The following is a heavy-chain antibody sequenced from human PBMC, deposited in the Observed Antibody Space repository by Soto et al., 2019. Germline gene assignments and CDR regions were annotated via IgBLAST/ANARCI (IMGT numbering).Heavy chain of an antibody. Sequence: ASVKVSCKASGGTFSRNSISWVRQAPGQGLEWMGWINGYTGNTHYAQKFQGRVTMTTDTSTSTAYMELWTLISDDTAVYYCARSWVTGKGGMDVWGQGTTVTVSS. CDR1: GGTFSRNS. CDR3: ARSWVTGKGGMDV. CDR2: INGYTGNT. V-gene: IGHV1-18*01. J-gene: IGHJ6*02. D-gene: IGHD3-16*01.